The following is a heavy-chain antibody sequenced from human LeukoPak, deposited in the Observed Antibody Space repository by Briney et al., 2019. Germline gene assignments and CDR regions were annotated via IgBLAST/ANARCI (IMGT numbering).Heavy chain of an antibody. CDR2: IRYDGSDP. D-gene: IGHD2-2*01. CDR3: AQDRFCSSDSCSFGTTWFDP. CDR1: GFFFSDYG. J-gene: IGHJ5*02. Sequence: PGGSLRLSCAPSGFFFSDYGIHWVRQAPGKGLEWVAFIRYDGSDPNYPDSVKGRLTISRDNSKNMVQLQMNSLRVEDTAVYYCAQDRFCSSDSCSFGTTWFDPWGQGTLVTVSS. V-gene: IGHV3-30*02.